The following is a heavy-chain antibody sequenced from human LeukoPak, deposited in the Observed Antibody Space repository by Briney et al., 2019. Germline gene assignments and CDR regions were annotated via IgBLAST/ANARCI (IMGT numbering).Heavy chain of an antibody. Sequence: PGGSLRLSCAASGFTFSDYYMSWIRQAPGKGLEWVSYISSSGSTIYYADSVKGRFTISRDNAKNSLYLQMNSLRAEDTAVYYCARRNDYLYYYYYMDVWGKGTTVTVSS. CDR3: ARRNDYLYYYYYMDV. CDR2: ISSSGSTI. J-gene: IGHJ6*03. D-gene: IGHD2/OR15-2a*01. CDR1: GFTFSDYY. V-gene: IGHV3-11*04.